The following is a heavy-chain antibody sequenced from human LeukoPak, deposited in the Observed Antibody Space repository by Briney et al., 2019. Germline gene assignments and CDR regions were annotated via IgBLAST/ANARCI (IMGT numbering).Heavy chain of an antibody. Sequence: GASVKVSCKASGYTFTSYGISWVRQAPGQGLEWMGWINPNSGGTNYAQKFQGRVTMTRDTSISTAYMELSRLRSDDTAVYYCARVLIAVRWFDPWGQGTLVTVSS. V-gene: IGHV1-2*02. CDR3: ARVLIAVRWFDP. J-gene: IGHJ5*02. CDR1: GYTFTSYG. D-gene: IGHD6-19*01. CDR2: INPNSGGT.